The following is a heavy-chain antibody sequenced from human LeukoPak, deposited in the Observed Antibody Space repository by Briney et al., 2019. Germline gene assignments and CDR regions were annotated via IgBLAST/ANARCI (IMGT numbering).Heavy chain of an antibody. CDR1: GYRFTGSY. CDR2: INPNSGGT. J-gene: IGHJ4*02. D-gene: IGHD2-2*01. CDR3: ATGYFTSWGLDF. V-gene: IGHV1-2*02. Sequence: ASVKVSCKASGYRFTGSYIHWVRQVPGQGLEWMGWINPNSGGTKYAQKFQGGVTMTRDTSISTAYMELSRLRSDDAAVYYCATGYFTSWGLDFWGQGTLVTVSS.